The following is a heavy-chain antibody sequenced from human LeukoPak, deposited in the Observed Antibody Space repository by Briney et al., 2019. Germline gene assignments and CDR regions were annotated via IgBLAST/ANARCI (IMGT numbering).Heavy chain of an antibody. J-gene: IGHJ4*02. Sequence: GASVKVSCKASGYTFNSYAMNWVRQAPGQGLEWMGWINTNTGNPTYAQGFTGRFVFSLDTSVSTAYLQISSLKAEDTAVYYCAREARDDYVWGSYLVPGDYWGQGTLVTVSS. D-gene: IGHD3-16*02. CDR1: GYTFNSYA. V-gene: IGHV7-4-1*02. CDR2: INTNTGNP. CDR3: AREARDDYVWGSYLVPGDY.